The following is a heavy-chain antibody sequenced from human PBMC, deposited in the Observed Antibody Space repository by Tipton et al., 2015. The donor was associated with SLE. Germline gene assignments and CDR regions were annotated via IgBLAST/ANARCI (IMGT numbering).Heavy chain of an antibody. V-gene: IGHV4-4*07. CDR3: ARGSDGEYVRYFDV. CDR2: IYSSGDR. CDR1: GGSISFDY. J-gene: IGHJ2*01. D-gene: IGHD4-17*01. Sequence: TLSLTCTVSGGSISFDYWSWIRQSAGRGLEWIGSIYSSGDRDYNPSLRSRVTMSIDASQNRVSLRLKSVSAADTAVYYCARGSDGEYVRYFDVWGPGTLVTVSS.